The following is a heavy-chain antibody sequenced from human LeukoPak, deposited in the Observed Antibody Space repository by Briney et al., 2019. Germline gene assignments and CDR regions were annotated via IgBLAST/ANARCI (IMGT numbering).Heavy chain of an antibody. CDR3: ARVSLGNEPGSPQNYYYYGMGV. J-gene: IGHJ6*02. Sequence: SVKVSCKASGGTFSSYAISWVRQAPGQGLEWMGGIIPIFGAANYAQKFQGRVTITADESTSTAYMELSSLKSEDTAVYYCARVSLGNEPGSPQNYYYYGMGVWGQGTTVTVSS. CDR1: GGTFSSYA. CDR2: IIPIFGAA. V-gene: IGHV1-69*13.